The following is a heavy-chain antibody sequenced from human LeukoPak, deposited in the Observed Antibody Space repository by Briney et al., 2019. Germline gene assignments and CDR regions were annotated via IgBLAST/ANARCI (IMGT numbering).Heavy chain of an antibody. V-gene: IGHV1-46*01. CDR2: INPSGGST. D-gene: IGHD2-15*01. J-gene: IGHJ3*02. CDR1: GYTFTSYY. Sequence: ASVKVSCKASGYTFTSYYMRWVRQAPGQGLEWMGIINPSGGSTSYAQKFQGRVTMTRDTSTSTVYMELSSLRSEDTAVYYCARDSSTPCSGGSCYSYAFDIWGQGTTVTVSS. CDR3: ARDSSTPCSGGSCYSYAFDI.